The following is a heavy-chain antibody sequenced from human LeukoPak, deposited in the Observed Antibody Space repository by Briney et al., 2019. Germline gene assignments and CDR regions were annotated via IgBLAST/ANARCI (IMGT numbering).Heavy chain of an antibody. CDR3: ARAPSSGYFFDY. CDR2: IYHSGST. Sequence: PSETLSLTCAVSGGSISSGGYSWSWIRQPPGKGLEWIGYIYHSGSTYYNPSLKSRVTISVDGSKNQFSLKLSSVTAADTAVYYCARAPSSGYFFDYWGQGTLVTVSS. J-gene: IGHJ4*02. D-gene: IGHD3-22*01. CDR1: GGSISSGGYS. V-gene: IGHV4-30-2*01.